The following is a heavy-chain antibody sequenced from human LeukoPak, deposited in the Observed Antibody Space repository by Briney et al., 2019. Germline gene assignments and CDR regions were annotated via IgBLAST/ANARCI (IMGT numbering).Heavy chain of an antibody. D-gene: IGHD3-22*01. CDR3: ARGSTYYESSGQVPFDY. Sequence: KSSETLSLTCAVYGESFSGYYWSWIRQPPGKGPEWIGEINHSGSTNYNPSLKSRVTISVDTSKNQFSLKLSSVTAADTAVYYCARGSTYYESSGQVPFDYWGQGTLVTVSS. CDR1: GESFSGYY. CDR2: INHSGST. V-gene: IGHV4-34*01. J-gene: IGHJ4*02.